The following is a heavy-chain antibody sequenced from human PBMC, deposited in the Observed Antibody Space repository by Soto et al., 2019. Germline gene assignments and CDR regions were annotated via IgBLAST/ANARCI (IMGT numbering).Heavy chain of an antibody. CDR2: TYYRSKWYN. CDR1: GDSVSSNSAA. D-gene: IGHD3-3*01. CDR3: ARDQDFGVAPLYGKDV. Sequence: PSQTLSLTCAISGDSVSSNSAAWNWIRQSPSRGLEWLGRTYYRSKWYNDYAVSVKSRITINPDTSKNQFSLQLNSVTPEDTAVYYCARDQDFGVAPLYGKDVWGQGTTVTVSS. J-gene: IGHJ6*02. V-gene: IGHV6-1*01.